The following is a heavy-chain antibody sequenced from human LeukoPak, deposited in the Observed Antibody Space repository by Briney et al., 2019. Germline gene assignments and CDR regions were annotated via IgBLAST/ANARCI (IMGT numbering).Heavy chain of an antibody. D-gene: IGHD3-3*01. J-gene: IGHJ4*02. CDR2: IRYDGSNK. CDR3: ARDYDFWSGYYSPTRGYFGY. CDR1: GFTFSGSG. V-gene: IGHV3-30*02. Sequence: GRSLRLSXAASGFTFSGSGMHWVRQAPGKGLEWVTFIRYDGSNKYYTDSVKGRFTISRDNSKNTLYLQMDSLRAEDTAVYYCARDYDFWSGYYSPTRGYFGYWGQGTLVTVSS.